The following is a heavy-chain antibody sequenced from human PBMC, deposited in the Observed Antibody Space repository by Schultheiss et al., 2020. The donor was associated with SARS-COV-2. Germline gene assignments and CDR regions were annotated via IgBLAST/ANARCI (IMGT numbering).Heavy chain of an antibody. Sequence: GSLSLTCTVSGGSISSGSYYWSWIRQPPGKGLEWIGEINHSGSTNYNPSLKSRVTISVDTSKNQFSLKLSSVTAADTAVYYCARGFGELYDYWGQGTLVTVSS. CDR2: INHSGST. CDR1: GGSISSGSYY. CDR3: ARGFGELYDY. J-gene: IGHJ4*02. V-gene: IGHV4-39*07. D-gene: IGHD3-10*01.